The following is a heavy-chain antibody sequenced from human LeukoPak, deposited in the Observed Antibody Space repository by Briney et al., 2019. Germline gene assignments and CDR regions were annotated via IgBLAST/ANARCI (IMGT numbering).Heavy chain of an antibody. CDR3: AKAFSTWSLFFDS. V-gene: IGHV3-23*01. J-gene: IGHJ4*02. CDR2: IGATGANT. D-gene: IGHD3-3*02. CDR1: GFAFNNYA. Sequence: GGSLRLSCAASGFAFNNYAMSWVRQAPGKGLEWVSGIGATGANTYYADSVRGRFTLSRDNSNNALYLQMNSLRAEDTAVYYCAKAFSTWSLFFDSWGQGALVTVSS.